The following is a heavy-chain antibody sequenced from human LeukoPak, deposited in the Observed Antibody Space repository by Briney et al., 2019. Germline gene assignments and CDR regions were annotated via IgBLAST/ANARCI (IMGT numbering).Heavy chain of an antibody. J-gene: IGHJ4*02. CDR2: ISSSGSTI. V-gene: IGHV3-48*03. CDR1: GFTFSSYE. CDR3: ARDGFRNSMVRGVIGYFDY. Sequence: GGSLRLSCAASGFTFSSYEMNWVRQAPGKGLEWVSYISSSGSTIYYADSVKGRFTISRDNAKNSLYLQMNSLRAEDTAVYYCARDGFRNSMVRGVIGYFDYWGQGTLVTVSS. D-gene: IGHD3-10*01.